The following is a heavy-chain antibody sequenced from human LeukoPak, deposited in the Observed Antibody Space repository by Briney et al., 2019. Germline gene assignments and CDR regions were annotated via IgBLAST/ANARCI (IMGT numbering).Heavy chain of an antibody. CDR3: ARGTLYVGP. Sequence: YPSETPSLTCTVSGGSISTYYWTWIRQPPGKGLEWIGESNHSGSTNYNPSFKSRVTISVDTSKNQFSLKLSSVTAADTAVYYCARGTLYVGPWGQGTLVTVSS. CDR1: GGSISTYY. J-gene: IGHJ4*02. V-gene: IGHV4-34*01. CDR2: SNHSGST. D-gene: IGHD1-26*01.